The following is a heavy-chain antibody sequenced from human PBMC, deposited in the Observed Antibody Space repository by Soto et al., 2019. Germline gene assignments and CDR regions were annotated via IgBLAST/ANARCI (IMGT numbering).Heavy chain of an antibody. CDR1: GYTFTSYA. Sequence: GASVKVSCKASGYTFTSYAMHWVRQAPGQRLEWMGWINAGNGNTKYSQKFQGRVTITRDTSASTAYMELSSLRSEDTAVYYCARDNPSTITIFGVVTESHWYFDLWGRGTLVTVSS. V-gene: IGHV1-3*01. CDR2: INAGNGNT. D-gene: IGHD3-3*01. J-gene: IGHJ2*01. CDR3: ARDNPSTITIFGVVTESHWYFDL.